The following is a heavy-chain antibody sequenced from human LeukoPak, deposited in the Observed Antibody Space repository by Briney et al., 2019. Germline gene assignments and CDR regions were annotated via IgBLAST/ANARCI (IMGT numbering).Heavy chain of an antibody. Sequence: AGYLSLSCAAYGFTFSDYNMDWDRPAQGKGLEWVSSTTGISDYIYHADSVMGRFTISRDNAKNSLFLQMNSLGAADTAVYDCARGGYYHDNSGFFYWGQGTLVTVSP. CDR2: TTGISDYI. CDR1: GFTFSDYN. D-gene: IGHD3-22*01. V-gene: IGHV3-21*01. CDR3: ARGGYYHDNSGFFY. J-gene: IGHJ4*02.